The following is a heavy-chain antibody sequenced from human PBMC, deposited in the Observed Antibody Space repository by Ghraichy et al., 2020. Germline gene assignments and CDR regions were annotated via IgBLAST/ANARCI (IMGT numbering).Heavy chain of an antibody. V-gene: IGHV3-7*03. Sequence: GGSLRLSCAASGFTFSIYSMSWVRQAPGKGLEWVANINPDGSEKYYVDSVKGRFTMSRDNAKNSVSLQMNSLRAEDTAVYYCARNRASLDVWGKGTTVIVSS. D-gene: IGHD2/OR15-2a*01. CDR3: ARNRASLDV. J-gene: IGHJ6*04. CDR2: INPDGSEK. CDR1: GFTFSIYS.